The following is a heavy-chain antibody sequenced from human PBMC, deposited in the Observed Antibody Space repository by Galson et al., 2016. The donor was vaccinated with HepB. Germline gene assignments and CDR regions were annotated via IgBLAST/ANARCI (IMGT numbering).Heavy chain of an antibody. CDR2: IWYDGSNK. Sequence: SLRLSCATSGFTFSYYGMHWVRQAPGKGLEWVAVIWYDGSNKYYADSVKGRFTISRDNYKKTLYLQMNSLRAEDTAVYYCVRELYGDFVPYYFEYWCQGTLVTVSS. CDR1: GFTFSYYG. J-gene: IGHJ4*02. CDR3: VRELYGDFVPYYFEY. D-gene: IGHD4-17*01. V-gene: IGHV3-33*01.